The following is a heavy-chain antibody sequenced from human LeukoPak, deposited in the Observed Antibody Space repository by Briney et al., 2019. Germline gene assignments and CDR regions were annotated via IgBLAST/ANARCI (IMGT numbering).Heavy chain of an antibody. V-gene: IGHV5-51*01. D-gene: IGHD6-13*01. CDR3: ASIIVAAAGRGYYYYGMDV. CDR1: GYSFTRYW. Sequence: GESLKISCKGSGYSFTRYWIGWVRQMPGKGLEWMGLVYPGDSDTRYSPSFQGQVTISADKSISTAYVQWSSLKASDTAMYYCASIIVAAAGRGYYYYGMDVWGQGTTVTVSS. J-gene: IGHJ6*02. CDR2: VYPGDSDT.